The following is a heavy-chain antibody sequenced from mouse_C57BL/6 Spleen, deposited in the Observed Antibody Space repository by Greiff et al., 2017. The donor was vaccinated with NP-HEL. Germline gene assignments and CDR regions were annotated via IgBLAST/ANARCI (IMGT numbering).Heavy chain of an antibody. J-gene: IGHJ4*01. D-gene: IGHD2-2*01. CDR3: ARHLWLRQENAMDY. V-gene: IGHV5-6*01. Sequence: EVHLVESGGDLVKPGGSLKLSCAASGFTFSSYGMSWVRQTPDKRLEWVATISSGGSYTYYPDSVKGRFTISRDNAKNTLYLQMSSLKSEDTAMYYCARHLWLRQENAMDYWGQGTSVTVSS. CDR1: GFTFSSYG. CDR2: ISSGGSYT.